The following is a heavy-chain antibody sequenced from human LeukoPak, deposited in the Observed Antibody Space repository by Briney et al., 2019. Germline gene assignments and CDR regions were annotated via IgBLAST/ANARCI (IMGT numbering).Heavy chain of an antibody. J-gene: IGHJ3*02. D-gene: IGHD2-21*02. Sequence: PGGSLRLSCAASGFTVSSNYMSWVRQAPGKGLEWVSVIYSGGGTDYADSVKGRFTISRDNSKNILYLQMNSLRAEDTAVYYCARAVGVTAIHNAFDIWGQGTMVTVSS. CDR3: ARAVGVTAIHNAFDI. CDR2: IYSGGGT. V-gene: IGHV3-66*02. CDR1: GFTVSSNY.